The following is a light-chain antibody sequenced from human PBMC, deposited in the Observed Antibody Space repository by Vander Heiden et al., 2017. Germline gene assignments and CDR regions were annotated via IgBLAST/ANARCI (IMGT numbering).Light chain of an antibody. Sequence: SSELTQPPSLSVSPGQTARITCSGDALPKQYAYCYQQRPGTDAVLVIYKDSERRDGRPERFSGSSSGTTVTVTISGGQAEDEADYYCQSADSSGTWVFGGGTKLTVL. CDR1: ALPKQY. J-gene: IGLJ3*02. CDR3: QSADSSGTWV. V-gene: IGLV3-25*03. CDR2: KDS.